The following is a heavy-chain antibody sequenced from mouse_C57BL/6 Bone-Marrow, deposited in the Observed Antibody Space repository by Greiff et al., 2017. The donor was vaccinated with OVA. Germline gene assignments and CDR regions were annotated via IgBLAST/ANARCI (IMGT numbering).Heavy chain of an antibody. D-gene: IGHD2-4*01. CDR3: ARYRYYYDGFAY. J-gene: IGHJ3*01. CDR2: IYPSDSET. V-gene: IGHV1-61*01. CDR1: GYTFTSYW. Sequence: QVQLQQPGAELVRPGSSVKLSCKASGYTFTSYWMDWVKQRPGQGLEWIGNIYPSDSETHYNQKFKDKATLTVDKSSSTAYMQLSSLTSEDSAVYYCARYRYYYDGFAYWGQGTLVTVSA.